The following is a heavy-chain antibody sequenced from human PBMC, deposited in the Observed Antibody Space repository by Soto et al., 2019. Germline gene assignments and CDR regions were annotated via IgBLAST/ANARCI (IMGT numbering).Heavy chain of an antibody. J-gene: IGHJ5*02. D-gene: IGHD3-3*01. V-gene: IGHV4-59*01. CDR2: IYYSGST. CDR1: GGSISSYY. CDR3: ARDHRSGVRGFWSAYYEWSNCLDP. Sequence: PSETLSLTCTVSGGSISSYYWSWIRQPPGKGLEWIGYIYYSGSTNYNPSLKSRVTISVDTSKNQFSLKLSSVTAADTAVYYCARDHRSGVRGFWSAYYEWSNCLDPCGQGTLVTVSS.